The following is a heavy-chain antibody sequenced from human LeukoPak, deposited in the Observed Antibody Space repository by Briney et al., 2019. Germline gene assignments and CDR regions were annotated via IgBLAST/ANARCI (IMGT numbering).Heavy chain of an antibody. CDR3: ARDSRGYSYGDDDY. J-gene: IGHJ4*02. CDR1: GFTFSSYS. V-gene: IGHV3-21*01. D-gene: IGHD5-18*01. CDR2: ISSSSSYI. Sequence: GGSLRLSCAASGFTFSSYSMNWVRQAPGKGLEWVSSISSSSSYIYYADSVKGRFTISRDNAKNSLYLQMNRLRAEDAAVYYCARDSRGYSYGDDDYWGQGTLVTVSS.